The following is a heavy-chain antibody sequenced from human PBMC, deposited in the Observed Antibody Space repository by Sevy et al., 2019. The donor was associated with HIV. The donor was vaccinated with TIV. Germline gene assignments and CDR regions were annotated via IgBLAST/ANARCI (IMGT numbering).Heavy chain of an antibody. Sequence: GGSPRLSCVASGFTLPDYEMNWVRQAPGKGLEWVASISRSGTTIYYADSLKGRFTISRDSAKNSVYLQMNSLRAVDTGFYFCARGPGYYDSGSWLDPWGQGTLVTVSS. D-gene: IGHD3-9*01. CDR1: GFTLPDYE. V-gene: IGHV3-48*03. CDR2: ISRSGTTI. J-gene: IGHJ5*02. CDR3: ARGPGYYDSGSWLDP.